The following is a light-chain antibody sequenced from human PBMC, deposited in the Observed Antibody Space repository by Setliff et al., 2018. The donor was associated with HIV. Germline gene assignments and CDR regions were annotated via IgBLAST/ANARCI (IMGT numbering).Light chain of an antibody. Sequence: QSALTQPASVSGSPGQSITISCTGTSSDIGGYNYVSWYQQHPGKAPKLMIYDVSKRPSGVSNRFSGSKSGNTASLTISGLQAEDEAAYYCSSYTSSSTYVFATGTKGTVL. CDR1: SSDIGGYNY. V-gene: IGLV2-14*01. J-gene: IGLJ1*01. CDR2: DVS. CDR3: SSYTSSSTYV.